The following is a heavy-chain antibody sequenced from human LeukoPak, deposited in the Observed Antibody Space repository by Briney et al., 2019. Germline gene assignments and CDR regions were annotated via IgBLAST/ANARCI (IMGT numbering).Heavy chain of an antibody. CDR1: GYAFSGFF. J-gene: IGHJ4*02. D-gene: IGHD3-9*01. V-gene: IGHV1-2*06. Sequence: ASVKVSCKASGYAFSGFFMHWVRQAPGQGLEWMGRINANSGGTNYAQSFQGRVTMARDTSISTVYVDLSRLTFDDTAVYYCARGGVVNGYYRVDYWGQGTLVTVSS. CDR3: ARGGVVNGYYRVDY. CDR2: INANSGGT.